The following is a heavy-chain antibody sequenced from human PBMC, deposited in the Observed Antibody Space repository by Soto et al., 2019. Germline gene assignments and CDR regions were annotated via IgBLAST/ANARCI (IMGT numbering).Heavy chain of an antibody. CDR3: ARDRGYNWNYGWFDP. Sequence: QVQLVQSGAEVKKPGASVMVSCKASGYTFTSYGISWVRQAPGQGLELMGWISTYNGNTNYAQKLQGRVTMTTDTSTSTAYMELRSLRSDDTAVYYCARDRGYNWNYGWFDPWGQGTLVTVSS. D-gene: IGHD1-7*01. CDR1: GYTFTSYG. CDR2: ISTYNGNT. V-gene: IGHV1-18*01. J-gene: IGHJ5*02.